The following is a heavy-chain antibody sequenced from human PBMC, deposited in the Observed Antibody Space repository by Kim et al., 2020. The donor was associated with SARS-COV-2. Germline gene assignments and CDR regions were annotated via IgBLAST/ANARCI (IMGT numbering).Heavy chain of an antibody. CDR1: GGSFSGYY. CDR2: INHSGST. V-gene: IGHV4-34*01. D-gene: IGHD3-22*01. Sequence: SETLSLTCAVYGGSFSGYYWSWIRQPPGKGLEWIGEINHSGSTNYNPSLKSRVTISVDTSKNQFSLKLSSVTAADTAVYYCARVRAGDYDSSGYYSGFDYWGQGTLVTVSS. J-gene: IGHJ4*02. CDR3: ARVRAGDYDSSGYYSGFDY.